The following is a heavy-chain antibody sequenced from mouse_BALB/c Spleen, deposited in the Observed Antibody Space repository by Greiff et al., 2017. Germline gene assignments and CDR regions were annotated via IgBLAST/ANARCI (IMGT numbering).Heavy chain of an antibody. CDR2: IWSGGST. CDR1: GFSFTSYG. D-gene: IGHD2-14*01. V-gene: IGHV2-2*02. J-gene: IGHJ4*01. Sequence: VQLQQSGPGLVQPSQSLSITCTVSGFSFTSYGVHWVRQSPGKGLEWLGVIWSGGSTDYNAAFISRLSISKDNSKSQVFFKMNSLQANDTAIYYCARIRGYYRYDEAMDDWGQGTSVTVSS. CDR3: ARIRGYYRYDEAMDD.